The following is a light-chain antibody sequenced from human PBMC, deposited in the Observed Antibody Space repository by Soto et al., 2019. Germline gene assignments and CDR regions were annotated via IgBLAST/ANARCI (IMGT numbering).Light chain of an antibody. J-gene: IGKJ2*01. V-gene: IGKV1-5*03. CDR3: QQYNTYPYT. CDR1: QSISGW. CDR2: KAS. Sequence: DIQMTQSPSTVPASVGDRVTITCRASQSISGWLAWYQQKPGNAPNLLIYKASSLESGVPSRFSGSGSGPEFTLTISSLQPDDFATYYCQQYNTYPYTFGQGTKLEIK.